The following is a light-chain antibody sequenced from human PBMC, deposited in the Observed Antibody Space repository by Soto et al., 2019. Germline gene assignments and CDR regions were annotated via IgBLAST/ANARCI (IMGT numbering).Light chain of an antibody. CDR2: EGS. CDR3: SSYAGSNNLV. Sequence: QSALTQPASVSGSPGQSITISCTGTYSDVGSYNLVSWYQHHPGKAPKLIIYEGSKRPSWVPDRFSGSKSGSTASLTISELQAEDEADYYCSSYAGSNNLVFGGGTKLTVL. V-gene: IGLV2-23*01. J-gene: IGLJ2*01. CDR1: YSDVGSYNL.